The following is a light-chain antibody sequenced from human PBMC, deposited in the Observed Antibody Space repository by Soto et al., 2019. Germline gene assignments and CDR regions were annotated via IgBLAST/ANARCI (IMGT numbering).Light chain of an antibody. CDR3: QQYDTWPIT. Sequence: KVMTQSPATLSVSPGERATLSCRASQIIRTNLAWYQQKPGQAPRLLISGASTRATDIPARFSGSGSGTEFTLTISSLQSEDFAVYYCQQYDTWPITFGQGTRLENK. CDR2: GAS. V-gene: IGKV3-15*01. J-gene: IGKJ5*01. CDR1: QIIRTN.